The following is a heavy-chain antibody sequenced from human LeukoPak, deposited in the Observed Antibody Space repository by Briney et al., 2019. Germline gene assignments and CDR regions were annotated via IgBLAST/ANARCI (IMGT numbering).Heavy chain of an antibody. D-gene: IGHD2-2*01. CDR2: INWDGGNT. CDR1: GFTFDDYS. CDR3: AKAGQGYCSSISCSFGY. J-gene: IGHJ4*02. Sequence: GGSLRLSCAASGFTFDDYSMHWVRQAPGKGLEWVSLINWDGGNTYYADSVKGRFTISRDNSKNSLYLQMSSLRTEGTALYYCAKAGQGYCSSISCSFGYWGQGTLVTVSS. V-gene: IGHV3-43*01.